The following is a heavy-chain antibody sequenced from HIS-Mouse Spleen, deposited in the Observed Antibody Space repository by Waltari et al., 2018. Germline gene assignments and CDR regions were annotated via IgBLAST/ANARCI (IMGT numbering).Heavy chain of an antibody. CDR3: AREIPYSSSWYDWYFDL. CDR1: GGPISSRRYY. D-gene: IGHD6-13*01. Sequence: QLQLQESGPGLVKPSETLSPTCPVSGGPISSRRYYVGWILQPPGKGLEWIGSIYYSGSTYYNPSLKSRVTISVDTSKNQFSLKLSSVTAADTAVYYCAREIPYSSSWYDWYFDLWGRGTLVTVSS. V-gene: IGHV4-39*07. J-gene: IGHJ2*01. CDR2: IYYSGST.